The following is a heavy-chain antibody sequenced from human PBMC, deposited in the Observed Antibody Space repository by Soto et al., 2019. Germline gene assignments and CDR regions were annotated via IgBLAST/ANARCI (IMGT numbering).Heavy chain of an antibody. D-gene: IGHD6-6*01. CDR2: IYSGGSK. J-gene: IGHJ4*02. Sequence: GGSLRLSCAASGLTVSSNDMSWVRQSPGKGLEWVSVIYSGGSKHDADSVKGRFTISRDNSKNMVYLQMNSLRVDDTAVYYCARLPGGTAPRPDYWGQGTMVTVSS. CDR3: ARLPGGTAPRPDY. CDR1: GLTVSSND. V-gene: IGHV3-53*01.